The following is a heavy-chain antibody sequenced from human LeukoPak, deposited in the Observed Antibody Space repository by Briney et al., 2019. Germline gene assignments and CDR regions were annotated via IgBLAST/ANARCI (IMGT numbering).Heavy chain of an antibody. D-gene: IGHD3-9*01. Sequence: PGGSLRLSCAASEFSVGSNYMTWVRQAPGKGPEWVSLIYSGGSTYYADSVKGRFTISRDNSKNTLYLQMNSLRAEDTAVYYCAKDLANDILTGPLDYWGQGTLVTVSS. V-gene: IGHV3-66*01. J-gene: IGHJ4*02. CDR3: AKDLANDILTGPLDY. CDR2: IYSGGST. CDR1: EFSVGSNY.